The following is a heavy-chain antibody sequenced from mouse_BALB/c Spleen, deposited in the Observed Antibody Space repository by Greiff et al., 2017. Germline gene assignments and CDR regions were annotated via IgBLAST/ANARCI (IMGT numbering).Heavy chain of an antibody. CDR3: ARQGKRYGNYNWYFDV. V-gene: IGHV5-4*02. CDR2: ISDGGSYT. Sequence: EVMLVESGGGLVKPGGSLKLSCAASGFTFSDYYMYWVRQTPEKRLEWVATISDGGSYTYYPDSVKGRFTISRDNAKNTLYLQMSSLKSEDTAMYYCARQGKRYGNYNWYFDVWGAGTTVTVSS. J-gene: IGHJ1*01. CDR1: GFTFSDYY. D-gene: IGHD2-10*02.